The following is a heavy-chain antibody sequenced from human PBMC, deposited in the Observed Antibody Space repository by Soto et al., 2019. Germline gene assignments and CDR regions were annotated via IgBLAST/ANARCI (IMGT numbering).Heavy chain of an antibody. CDR2: IYYSGST. Sequence: PSETLSLTCTVSGGSISSSSYYWGWIRQPPGKGLEWIGSIYYSGSTYYNPSLKSRVTISVDTSKNQFSLKLSSVTAADTAVYYCARQVAATVNWFDPWGQGTLVTVSS. CDR3: ARQVAATVNWFDP. V-gene: IGHV4-39*01. D-gene: IGHD2-15*01. CDR1: GGSISSSSYY. J-gene: IGHJ5*02.